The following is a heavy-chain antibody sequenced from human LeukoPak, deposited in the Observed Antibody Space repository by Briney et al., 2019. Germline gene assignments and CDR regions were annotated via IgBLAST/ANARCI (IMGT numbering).Heavy chain of an antibody. Sequence: PGGSLRLSCAASGVTFSGYSMNWVRQDPGKGLEWGSYISSSSSTIYYADSVKGRFTISRDNAKNSLYLQMNSLRAEDTAVYYCARNADGDAYYYYMDVWGKGTTVTVSS. CDR3: ARNADGDAYYYYMDV. J-gene: IGHJ6*03. CDR1: GVTFSGYS. D-gene: IGHD4-17*01. CDR2: ISSSSSTI. V-gene: IGHV3-48*01.